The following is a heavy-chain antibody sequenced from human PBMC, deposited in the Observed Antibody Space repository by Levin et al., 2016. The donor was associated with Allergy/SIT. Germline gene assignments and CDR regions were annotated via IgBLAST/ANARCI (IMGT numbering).Heavy chain of an antibody. CDR2: IIPIFGTA. V-gene: IGHV1-69*01. CDR3: ADTDGKGY. J-gene: IGHJ4*02. D-gene: IGHD2-8*02. Sequence: WVRQAPGQGLEWMGGIIPIFGTANYAQKFQGRVTITADESTSTAYMELSSLRSEDTAVYYCADTDGKGYWGQGTLVTVSS.